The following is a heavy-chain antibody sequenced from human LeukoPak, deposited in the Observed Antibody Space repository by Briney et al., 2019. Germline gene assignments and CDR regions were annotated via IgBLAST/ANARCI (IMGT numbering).Heavy chain of an antibody. Sequence: GGSLRLSCAGSGFSFSNYAMSWVRQAPGRGLEWVSAICKNGGSTYYADSVRGRFTISRDNSKNTLFLQMNSLRAEDTAVYYCAREGGAGYGDYADAFDIWGQGTMVTVSS. D-gene: IGHD4-17*01. CDR1: GFSFSNYA. CDR3: AREGGAGYGDYADAFDI. J-gene: IGHJ3*02. V-gene: IGHV3-23*01. CDR2: ICKNGGST.